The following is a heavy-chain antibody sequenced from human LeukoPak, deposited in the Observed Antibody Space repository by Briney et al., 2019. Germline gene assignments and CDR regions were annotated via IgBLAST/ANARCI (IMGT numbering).Heavy chain of an antibody. V-gene: IGHV4-39*01. CDR2: IYYSGST. Sequence: SETLSLTCTVSGGSISSSSYYWCWIRQPPGKGLEWIGSIYYSGSTYYNPSLKSRVTISVDTSKNQFSLKLSSVTAADTAVYYCARYDSSDYRDAFDIWGQGTMVTVSS. CDR3: ARYDSSDYRDAFDI. CDR1: GGSISSSSYY. J-gene: IGHJ3*02. D-gene: IGHD3-22*01.